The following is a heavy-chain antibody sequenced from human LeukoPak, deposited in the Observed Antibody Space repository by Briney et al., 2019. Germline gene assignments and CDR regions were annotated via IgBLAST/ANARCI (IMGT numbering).Heavy chain of an antibody. CDR3: AKAPWGEPTPGVFDY. J-gene: IGHJ4*02. Sequence: KSGGSLRLSCAASGFTFSSYWMHWVRQAPGKGLVWVSAISASSDNTYYADSVKGRFTISRDNAKNSLYLQMNSLRAEDTAVYYCAKAPWGEPTPGVFDYWGQGTLVTVSS. D-gene: IGHD3-16*01. CDR1: GFTFSSYW. CDR2: ISASSDNT. V-gene: IGHV3-21*04.